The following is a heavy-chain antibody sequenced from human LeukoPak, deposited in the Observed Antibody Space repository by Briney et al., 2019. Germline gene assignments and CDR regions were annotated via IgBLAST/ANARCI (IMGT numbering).Heavy chain of an antibody. CDR3: ATGVIAAYLQVYYFDY. V-gene: IGHV3-15*07. CDR1: GFTFNNAW. CDR2: IRSRTDGETT. Sequence: PGGSLRLPCAASGFTFNNAWMNWVRQAPGKGLEWVGRIRSRTDGETTDYAAPVKGRFTISRDDSINTLFLQMNSLDSEDTAVYYCATGVIAAYLQVYYFDYWGQGTLVTVSS. D-gene: IGHD6-13*01. J-gene: IGHJ4*02.